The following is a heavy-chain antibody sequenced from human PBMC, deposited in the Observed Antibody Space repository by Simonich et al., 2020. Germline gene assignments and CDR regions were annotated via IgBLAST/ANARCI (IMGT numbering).Heavy chain of an antibody. Sequence: QVQLVQSGAEVKKPGSSVKVSCKASGGTFSSYAISWVRQAPGQGLEWMGGIIPIFGTANDAQKCQGRVTMTADESTSTAYMELSSLRSEDTAVYYCAREGITMVRGRWFDPWGQGTLVTVSS. CDR2: IIPIFGTA. D-gene: IGHD3-10*01. V-gene: IGHV1-69*13. CDR3: AREGITMVRGRWFDP. CDR1: GGTFSSYA. J-gene: IGHJ5*02.